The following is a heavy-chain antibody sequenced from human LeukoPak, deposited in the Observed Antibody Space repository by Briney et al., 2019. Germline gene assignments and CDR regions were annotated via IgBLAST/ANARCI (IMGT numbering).Heavy chain of an antibody. D-gene: IGHD3-10*01. CDR1: GFTFSSYS. V-gene: IGHV3-21*01. J-gene: IGHJ3*02. Sequence: GGSLRLSCAASGFTFSSYSMNWVRQAPGKGLEWVSSITSSSSYTYYADSVKGRFTISRDNSKNTLYLQMNSLRAEDTAVYYCARDSDTMVRGVTYDAFDIWGQGTMVTVSS. CDR3: ARDSDTMVRGVTYDAFDI. CDR2: ITSSSSYT.